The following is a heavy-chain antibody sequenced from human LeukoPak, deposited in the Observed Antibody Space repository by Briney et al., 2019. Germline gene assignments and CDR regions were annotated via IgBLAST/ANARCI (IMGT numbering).Heavy chain of an antibody. CDR3: ARDGWVFGVVSPPY. D-gene: IGHD3-3*01. Sequence: SVKVSCKASGGTFSSYTISWVRQAPGQGLEWMGRIIPILGIANYAQKFQGRVTMTTDTSTSTAYMELRSLRSDDTAVYYCARDGWVFGVVSPPYWGQGTLVTVSS. J-gene: IGHJ4*02. V-gene: IGHV1-69*04. CDR1: GGTFSSYT. CDR2: IIPILGIA.